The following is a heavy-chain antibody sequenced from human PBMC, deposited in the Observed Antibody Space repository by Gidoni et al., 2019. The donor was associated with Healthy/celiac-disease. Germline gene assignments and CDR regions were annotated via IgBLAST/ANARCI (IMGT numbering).Heavy chain of an antibody. CDR1: GGTFSSYA. D-gene: IGHD6-19*01. J-gene: IGHJ6*02. CDR3: ASAPYSSGWYDYYYGMDV. V-gene: IGHV1-69*01. Sequence: QVQLVQSGAEVKKPGSSVKVSCKASGGTFSSYAISWVRQAPGQGLEWMGGIIPIFGTANYAQKFQGRVTITADESTSTAYMELSSLRSEDTAVYYCASAPYSSGWYDYYYGMDVWGQGTTVTVSS. CDR2: IIPIFGTA.